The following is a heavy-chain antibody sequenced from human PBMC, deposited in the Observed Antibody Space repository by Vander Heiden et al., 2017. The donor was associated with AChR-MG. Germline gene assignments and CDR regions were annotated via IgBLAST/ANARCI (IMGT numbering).Heavy chain of an antibody. Sequence: EVQLVESGGGLVQPGGSLRLSCAASGFTFSTYSMSWVRQAPGKGLEWVANINPDGSEKYYVDSVKGRFTISRDNAKSSLYLQMNSLRDEDTAVYYCAWGSTCGSRGQGTLVTVSS. V-gene: IGHV3-7*04. J-gene: IGHJ4*02. D-gene: IGHD6-25*01. CDR1: GFTFSTYS. CDR2: INPDGSEK. CDR3: AWGSTCGS.